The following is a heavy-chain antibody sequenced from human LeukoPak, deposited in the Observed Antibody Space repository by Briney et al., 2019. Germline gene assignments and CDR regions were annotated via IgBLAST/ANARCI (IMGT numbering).Heavy chain of an antibody. CDR2: ISHTEGT. CDR3: ARIRCGHSGSVCYNH. J-gene: IGHJ4*02. Sequence: SETLSLTCGVFGVSINDYYWSWIRQSPGKGLEWIGEISHTEGTRYDPSLESRVTMSVGTSENQLSLKLIFVTAADTAVYYCARIRCGHSGSVCYNHWGLGTLVTVSS. D-gene: IGHD3-9*01. V-gene: IGHV4-34*01. CDR1: GVSINDYY.